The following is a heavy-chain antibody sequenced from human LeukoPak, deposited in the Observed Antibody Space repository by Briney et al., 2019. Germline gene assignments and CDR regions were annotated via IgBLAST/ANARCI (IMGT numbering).Heavy chain of an antibody. D-gene: IGHD2-15*01. J-gene: IGHJ4*02. Sequence: GGSLRLSCAASGFTFSSYSMNWVRQAPGKGLEWVSSISSSSSYIYYADSVKGRFTISRDNAKNSLYLQMNSLRAEDTAVYYCARDSCSGGSCYSGNFDYWGQGTLVTVSS. CDR1: GFTFSSYS. CDR2: ISSSSSYI. CDR3: ARDSCSGGSCYSGNFDY. V-gene: IGHV3-21*01.